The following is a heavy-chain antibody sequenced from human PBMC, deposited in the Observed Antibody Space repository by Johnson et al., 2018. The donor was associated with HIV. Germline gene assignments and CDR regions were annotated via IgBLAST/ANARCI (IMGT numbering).Heavy chain of an antibody. V-gene: IGHV3-30-3*01. CDR1: GFTFSSYA. CDR2: ISYDGSNK. D-gene: IGHD4-17*01. Sequence: QEQLVESGGGLVQPGRSLRLSCAASGFTFSSYAMHWVRQAPGKGLEWVAVISYDGSNKYYADSVKGRFTISRDNSKNTLYLQMNSLSPDDTAVYYCARGRGDYGLACDIWGQGTMVTVSS. J-gene: IGHJ3*02. CDR3: ARGRGDYGLACDI.